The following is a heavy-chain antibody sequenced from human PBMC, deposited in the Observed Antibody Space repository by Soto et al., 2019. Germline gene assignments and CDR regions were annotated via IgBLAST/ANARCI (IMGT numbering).Heavy chain of an antibody. CDR3: ARDYLSLSSSGTFAY. V-gene: IGHV1-69*13. CDR2: IIPIFGTA. J-gene: IGHJ4*02. Sequence: SVKVSCKASGGTFSSYAISWVRQAPGQGLEWMGGIIPIFGTANYAQKFQGRVTITADESTSTAYMELSSLRSEDTAVYYRARDYLSLSSSGTFAYWGQGTLVTVSS. CDR1: GGTFSSYA. D-gene: IGHD6-6*01.